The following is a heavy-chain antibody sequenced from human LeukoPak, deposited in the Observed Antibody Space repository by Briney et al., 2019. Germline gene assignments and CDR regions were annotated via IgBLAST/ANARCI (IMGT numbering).Heavy chain of an antibody. Sequence: SETLSLTCTVSGGSISSGSYYWSWIRQPAGKGLEWIGRIYTSGSTNYNPSLKSRVTISVDTSKNQFSLKLSSLTAADTAVYYCARARYYDSSGYYSTLGAFDIWGQGTMVTVSS. D-gene: IGHD3-22*01. CDR3: ARARYYDSSGYYSTLGAFDI. CDR2: IYTSGST. V-gene: IGHV4-61*02. J-gene: IGHJ3*02. CDR1: GGSISSGSYY.